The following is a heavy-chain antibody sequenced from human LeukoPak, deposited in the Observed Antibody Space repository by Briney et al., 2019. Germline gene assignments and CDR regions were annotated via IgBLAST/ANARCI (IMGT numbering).Heavy chain of an antibody. J-gene: IGHJ5*02. V-gene: IGHV4-34*01. CDR3: ARALMTLVRGVPRTTWFHP. D-gene: IGHD3-10*01. Sequence: SETLSLTCAVFGGSFSGYYWTWVRQAPGKGLERIGEINESGTTNYNASLNNRVTISVNTSKNQFSLKLTSLTAADTAVFYCARALMTLVRGVPRTTWFHPWGQGTLVTVSS. CDR1: GGSFSGYY. CDR2: INESGTT.